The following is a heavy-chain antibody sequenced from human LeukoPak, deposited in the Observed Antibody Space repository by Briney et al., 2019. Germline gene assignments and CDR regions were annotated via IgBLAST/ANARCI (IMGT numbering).Heavy chain of an antibody. J-gene: IGHJ4*02. CDR3: ARDPYGAYYFDY. V-gene: IGHV4-39*02. CDR1: GGSISSSSYY. CDR2: IYYSGST. D-gene: IGHD4-17*01. Sequence: SETLSLTCTVSGGSISSSSYYWGWIRQPPGKGLEWIGSIYYSGSTYYNPSLKSRVTISVDTSKNQFSLKLSSVTAADTAVYYCARDPYGAYYFDYWGQGTLVTVSS.